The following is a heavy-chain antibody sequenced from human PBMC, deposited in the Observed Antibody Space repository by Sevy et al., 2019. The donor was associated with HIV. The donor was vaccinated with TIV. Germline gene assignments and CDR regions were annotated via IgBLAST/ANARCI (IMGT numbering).Heavy chain of an antibody. CDR1: GFTLSSYS. V-gene: IGHV3-48*02. CDR2: ISSSSSSI. D-gene: IGHD1-26*01. J-gene: IGHJ4*02. Sequence: GGSLRLSCAVSGFTLSSYSMNWVRQAPGKGLEWVSCISSSSSSIYYADSVKGRFTISRDNAKNSLYLQMNSLRDEDTAVYYCARAENYYGGRNFDSWGQGTLVTVSS. CDR3: ARAENYYGGRNFDS.